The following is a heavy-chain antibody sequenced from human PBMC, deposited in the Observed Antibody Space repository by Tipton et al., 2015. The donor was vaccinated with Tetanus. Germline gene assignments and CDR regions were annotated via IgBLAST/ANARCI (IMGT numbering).Heavy chain of an antibody. V-gene: IGHV1-69*01. CDR3: ARLTGIAAAAIGFYDYGMDA. CDR2: IIPIFGTA. J-gene: IGHJ6*02. CDR1: GGTFSSYA. Sequence: QLVQSGAEVKKPGSSVKVSCKASGGTFSSYAISWVRQAPGQGLEWMGGIIPIFGTANYAQKFQGRVTITADESTSTAYMELSSLRSEDTAVYYCARLTGIAAAAIGFYDYGMDAWGQGTTVTVSS. D-gene: IGHD6-13*01.